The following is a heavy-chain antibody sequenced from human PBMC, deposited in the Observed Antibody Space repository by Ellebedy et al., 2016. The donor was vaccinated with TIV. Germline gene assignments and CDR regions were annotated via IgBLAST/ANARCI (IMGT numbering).Heavy chain of an antibody. J-gene: IGHJ4*02. CDR3: ARTSGSYRGVLYYFDY. V-gene: IGHV4-39*01. CDR2: IYYSGST. Sequence: SETLSLTCTVSGGSISSSTYYWGWIRQPPGKGLEWIGSIYYSGSTYYSSSFKNRVSISVDTSPNHFSLKLTSVTAADTAVYYCARTSGSYRGVLYYFDYWGQGTLVTVSS. CDR1: GGSISSSTYY. D-gene: IGHD1-26*01.